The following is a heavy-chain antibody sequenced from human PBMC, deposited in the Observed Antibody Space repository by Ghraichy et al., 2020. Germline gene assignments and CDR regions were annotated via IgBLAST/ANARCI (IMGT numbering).Heavy chain of an antibody. J-gene: IGHJ4*02. CDR2: IYYSGST. CDR1: GGSVSSGSYY. CDR3: ARSYGSGSYYYFDY. V-gene: IGHV4-61*01. D-gene: IGHD3-10*01. Sequence: SETLSLTCTVSGGSVSSGSYYWSWIRQPPGKGLEWIGYIYYSGSTNYNPSLKSRVTISVDTSKNQFSLKLSSVTAADTAVYYCARSYGSGSYYYFDYWGQGTLVTVSS.